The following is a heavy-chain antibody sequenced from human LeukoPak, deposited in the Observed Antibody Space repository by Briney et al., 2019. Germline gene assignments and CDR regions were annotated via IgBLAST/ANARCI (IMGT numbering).Heavy chain of an antibody. CDR3: ARHFSVDSTSSHFDY. CDR1: GYSFTTYW. J-gene: IGHJ4*02. D-gene: IGHD2-2*01. V-gene: IGHV5-51*01. Sequence: GESLKISCKASGYSFTTYWIGWVRQLPGKGLEWRGFIYPGESHIRYSPSFQGQVTISADKSISTAYLQWSSLKASDTAMYYCARHFSVDSTSSHFDYWGQGTWVTVSS. CDR2: IYPGESHI.